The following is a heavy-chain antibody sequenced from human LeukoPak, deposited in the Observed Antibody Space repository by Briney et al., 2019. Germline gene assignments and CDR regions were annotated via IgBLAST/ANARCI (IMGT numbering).Heavy chain of an antibody. D-gene: IGHD2-2*01. V-gene: IGHV3-30-3*01. Sequence: GGSLRLSCAASGFTFSSYAMHWVRQAPGKGLEWVAVISYDGSNKYYADSVKGRFTISRDNAKNTLYLQMNSLRAEDTAVYYCAREGGYCSSTSCPPAYYYYYMDVWGKGTTVTVSS. J-gene: IGHJ6*03. CDR3: AREGGYCSSTSCPPAYYYYYMDV. CDR1: GFTFSSYA. CDR2: ISYDGSNK.